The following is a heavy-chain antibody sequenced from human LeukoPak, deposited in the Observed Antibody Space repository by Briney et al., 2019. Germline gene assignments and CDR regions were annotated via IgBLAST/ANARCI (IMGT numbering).Heavy chain of an antibody. CDR1: GGTFSSYA. CDR3: ARDLGAAAAGTNY. CDR2: IIPIFGTA. D-gene: IGHD6-13*01. J-gene: IGHJ4*02. Sequence: SVKVSCKASGGTFSSYAISWVRQAPGQGLEWMGGIIPIFGTANYAQKFQGRVTITTDESTSTAYMELSSLRSEDTAVYYCARDLGAAAAGTNYWGKGTLVTVSS. V-gene: IGHV1-69*05.